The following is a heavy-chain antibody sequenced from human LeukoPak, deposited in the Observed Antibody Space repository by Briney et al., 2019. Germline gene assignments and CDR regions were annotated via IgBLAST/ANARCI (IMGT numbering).Heavy chain of an antibody. V-gene: IGHV4-59*01. Sequence: SETLSLTCTVSGGSISSYYWSWIRQPPGKGLEWIRYIYYSGSTNYNPSLKSRVTISVDTSKNQFSLKLSSVTAADTAVYYCARGTTLYNWNYPLDYWGQGTLVTVSS. CDR3: ARGTTLYNWNYPLDY. D-gene: IGHD1-7*01. J-gene: IGHJ4*02. CDR1: GGSISSYY. CDR2: IYYSGST.